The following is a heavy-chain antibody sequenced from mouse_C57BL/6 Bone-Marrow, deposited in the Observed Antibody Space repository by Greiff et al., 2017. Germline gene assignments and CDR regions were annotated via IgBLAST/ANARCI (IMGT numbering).Heavy chain of an antibody. V-gene: IGHV1-55*01. J-gene: IGHJ2*02. CDR3: AIDSTTVVGNFDY. CDR1: GYTFTSYW. D-gene: IGHD1-1*01. Sequence: QVQLQQPGAELVKPGASVKLSCKASGYTFTSYWITWVKQRPGQGLEWIGDIYPGSGSTNYNEKFKSKATLTVATSSSTAYMQLSSLTSEDSAVYYCAIDSTTVVGNFDYWGQGTSLTVSS. CDR2: IYPGSGST.